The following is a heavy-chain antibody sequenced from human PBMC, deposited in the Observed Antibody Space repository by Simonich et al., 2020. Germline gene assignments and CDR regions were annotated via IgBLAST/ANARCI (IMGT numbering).Heavy chain of an antibody. CDR2: INPDSGGT. J-gene: IGHJ3*02. V-gene: IGHV1-2*02. Sequence: QVQLVQSGAEVTKPGASVKVSCKASGYTFTGYYMHWVTQAPGQGLEWVGGINPDSGGTNNAQKFQGRVNMTRDTSISTAYMELSRLRSDDTAVYYCARGRLTGDKGAFDIWGQGTMVTVSS. CDR1: GYTFTGYY. D-gene: IGHD7-27*01. CDR3: ARGRLTGDKGAFDI.